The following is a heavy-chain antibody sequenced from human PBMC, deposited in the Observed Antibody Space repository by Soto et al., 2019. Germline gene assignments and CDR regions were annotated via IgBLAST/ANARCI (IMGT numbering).Heavy chain of an antibody. V-gene: IGHV4-34*01. CDR3: ASLEPTYDTRDWFGDNGFDP. J-gene: IGHJ5*02. D-gene: IGHD3-10*01. CDR2: INHSGST. Sequence: GYGGRRIIQHTRKGLEWIGEINHSGSTNYNPSLKSRVTISVDTSKNQFSLKLSSVTAADTAVYYCASLEPTYDTRDWFGDNGFDPRGQGTSVTVSS. CDR1: GYG.